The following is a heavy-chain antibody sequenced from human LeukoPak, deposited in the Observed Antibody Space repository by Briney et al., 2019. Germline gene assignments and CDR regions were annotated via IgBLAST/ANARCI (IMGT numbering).Heavy chain of an antibody. CDR3: TRHGQQLVET. CDR1: GFTFSSYA. J-gene: IGHJ5*02. D-gene: IGHD6-13*01. CDR2: IRSKANSYAT. Sequence: PGGSLRLSCAASGFTFSSYAMSWVRQASGKGLEWVGRIRSKANSYATAYAASVKGRFTISRDDSKNTAYLQMNSLKTEDTAVYYCTRHGQQLVETWGQGTLVTVSS. V-gene: IGHV3-73*01.